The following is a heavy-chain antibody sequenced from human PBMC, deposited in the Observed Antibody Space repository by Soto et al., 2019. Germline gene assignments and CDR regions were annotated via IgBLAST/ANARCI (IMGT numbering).Heavy chain of an antibody. Sequence: QVQLVESGGGVVQPGRSLRLSCAASGFTFSSYAMHWVRQAPGKGLGWVAVISYDGSNKYYADSVKGRFTISRDNSKNTLYLQMNSLRAEDTAVYYCATDHSNYGYWGQGTLVTVSS. D-gene: IGHD4-4*01. J-gene: IGHJ4*02. CDR1: GFTFSSYA. CDR2: ISYDGSNK. V-gene: IGHV3-30-3*01. CDR3: ATDHSNYGY.